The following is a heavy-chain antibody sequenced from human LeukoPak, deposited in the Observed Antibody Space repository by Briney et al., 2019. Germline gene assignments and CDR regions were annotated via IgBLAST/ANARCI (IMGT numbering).Heavy chain of an antibody. CDR2: ISGSGDST. Sequence: GGSLRLSCATSGFFFTNYAMSWVRQAPGKGLEWVSVISGSGDSTYYADSVKGRFTISRDNSKNTLYLQMNSLRAEDTAVYYCAKSRAGSSYDGLHIWGQGTMVTVSS. CDR1: GFFFTNYA. CDR3: AKSRAGSSYDGLHI. J-gene: IGHJ3*02. D-gene: IGHD6-19*01. V-gene: IGHV3-23*01.